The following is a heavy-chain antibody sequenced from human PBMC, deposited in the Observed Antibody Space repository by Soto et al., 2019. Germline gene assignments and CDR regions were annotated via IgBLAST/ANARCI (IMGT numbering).Heavy chain of an antibody. CDR2: ISGSGGST. CDR1: GFTFSSYA. D-gene: IGHD3-22*01. V-gene: IGHV3-23*01. CDR3: AKDGVLGTNYYDGSGYPYFDY. J-gene: IGHJ4*02. Sequence: PGGSLRLSCAASGFTFSSYAMSWVRQAPGEGLEWVAAISGSGGSTYYADSVKGRFTISRDNSKNTLYLQLNSLRAEDTAVYYCAKDGVLGTNYYDGSGYPYFDYWGQGTLVTVSS.